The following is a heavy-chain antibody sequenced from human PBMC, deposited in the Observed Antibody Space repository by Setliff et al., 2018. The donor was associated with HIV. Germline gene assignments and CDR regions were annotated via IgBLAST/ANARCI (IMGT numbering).Heavy chain of an antibody. V-gene: IGHV4-4*09. CDR3: AREHCSGGSCNGFDI. D-gene: IGHD2-15*01. CDR2: IYISGTT. CDR1: GGSISTSC. J-gene: IGHJ3*02. Sequence: KASETLSLTCTVSGGSISTSCWNWIRQPPGKGLEWIAYIYISGTTNYNPSLKSRVTISLDTSRNQFSLKLGSVTAADTAMYYCAREHCSGGSCNGFDIWGQGTMVTVSS.